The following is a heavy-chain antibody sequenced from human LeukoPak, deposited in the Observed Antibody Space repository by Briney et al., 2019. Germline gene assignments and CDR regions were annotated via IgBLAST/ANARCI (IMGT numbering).Heavy chain of an antibody. J-gene: IGHJ3*02. CDR2: INHSGST. CDR1: GFTFSSYA. V-gene: IGHV4-34*01. D-gene: IGHD1-26*01. CDR3: ARLGHIVGANADAFDI. Sequence: GSLRLSCAASGFTFSSYAMSWIRQPPGKGLEWIGEINHSGSTNYNPSLKSRVTISVDTSKNQFSLKLSSVTAADTAVYYCARLGHIVGANADAFDIWGQGTMVTVSS.